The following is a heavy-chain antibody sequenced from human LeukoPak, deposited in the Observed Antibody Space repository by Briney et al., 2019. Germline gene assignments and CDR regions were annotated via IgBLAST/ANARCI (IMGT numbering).Heavy chain of an antibody. CDR1: GFTFSDYY. CDR3: ARHYYHGSGHGGY. V-gene: IGHV3-11*01. Sequence: PGGSLRLSCAASGFTFSDYYMSWLRQAPGKGLEWLSYISSSGRTIYYAGSVKGRFTISRDNAKNSLYLQMNSLRVEDTAVYYCARHYYHGSGHGGYWGQGTLVTVSS. CDR2: ISSSGRTI. D-gene: IGHD3-22*01. J-gene: IGHJ4*02.